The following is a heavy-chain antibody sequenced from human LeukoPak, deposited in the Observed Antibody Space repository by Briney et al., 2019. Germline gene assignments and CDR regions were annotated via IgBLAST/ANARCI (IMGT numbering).Heavy chain of an antibody. Sequence: GGSLRLSCAASGFTFSNTYMTWVRQAPGKGLEWVANIKRDGSEKYYVDSVKGRFTISRDNAKNALHLQMNSLRAEDTAVYYCAREMGILWSSGGAFDIWGQGTMVTVSS. CDR1: GFTFSNTY. V-gene: IGHV3-7*05. CDR3: AREMGILWSSGGAFDI. D-gene: IGHD3-10*01. J-gene: IGHJ3*02. CDR2: IKRDGSEK.